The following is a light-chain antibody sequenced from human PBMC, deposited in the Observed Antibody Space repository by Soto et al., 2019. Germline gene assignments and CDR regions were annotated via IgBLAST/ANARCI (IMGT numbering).Light chain of an antibody. CDR2: GAS. CDR1: QSVSSSY. Sequence: EIVLTQSPGTLSLSPGERATLSCRASQSVSSSYLAWYQQKPGQAPRLLIYGASSRATGIPDRFSGSGSGTDFTLIISRLEPEDFAVYYCQQYDSSPWTFGQGTKVDIK. CDR3: QQYDSSPWT. J-gene: IGKJ1*01. V-gene: IGKV3-20*01.